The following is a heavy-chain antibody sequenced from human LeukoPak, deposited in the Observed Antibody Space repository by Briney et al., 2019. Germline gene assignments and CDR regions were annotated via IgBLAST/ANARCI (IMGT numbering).Heavy chain of an antibody. CDR1: GGSVSSGSYY. CDR2: IYYSGST. V-gene: IGHV4-61*01. D-gene: IGHD1-26*01. Sequence: SETLSLTCTVSGGSVSSGSYYWSWIRQPPGKGLEWIGYIYYSGSTNYNPSLKSRVTISVDTSKNQFSLKLSSVTAADTAVYYCARLTGIVGATLGYFDYWGQGTLVTVSS. CDR3: ARLTGIVGATLGYFDY. J-gene: IGHJ4*02.